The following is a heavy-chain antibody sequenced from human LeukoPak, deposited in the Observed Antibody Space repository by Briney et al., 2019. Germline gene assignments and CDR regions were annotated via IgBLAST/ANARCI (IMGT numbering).Heavy chain of an antibody. CDR2: ITGSGSFV. V-gene: IGHV3-21*01. J-gene: IGHJ5*02. CDR3: ARDSSGPWFDP. CDR1: GFIFNNYI. Sequence: GGSLRLPCAVSGFIFNNYIMNWVRQAPGKGLEWVSSITGSGSFVYYADSVKGRFTISRDNAKNSLFLQMNSLRAEDTAVYYCARDSSGPWFDPWGQGTLVTVSS. D-gene: IGHD6-6*01.